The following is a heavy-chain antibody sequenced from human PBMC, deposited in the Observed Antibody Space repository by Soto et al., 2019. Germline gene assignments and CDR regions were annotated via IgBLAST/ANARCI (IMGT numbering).Heavy chain of an antibody. CDR3: ARHVPAAGYYYGMDV. CDR1: GGTFSSYA. CDR2: IIPIFGTE. J-gene: IGHJ6*02. D-gene: IGHD2-2*01. Sequence: QVQLVQSGAEVKKPGSSVKVSCKASGGTFSSYAISWVRQAPGQGLEWMGGIIPIFGTENYGQKFQGRVTITADESTSTAYMEVGSLRSGDTSVYYCARHVPAAGYYYGMDVWGQGTTVTVSS. V-gene: IGHV1-69*12.